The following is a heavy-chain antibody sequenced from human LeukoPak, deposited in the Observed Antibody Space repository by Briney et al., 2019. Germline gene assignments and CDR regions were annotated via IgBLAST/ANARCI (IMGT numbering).Heavy chain of an antibody. CDR3: ARAFYDILTGYATPISY. CDR2: INPNRGGT. J-gene: IGHJ4*02. V-gene: IGHV1-2*02. CDR1: GYTFTGYY. D-gene: IGHD3-9*01. Sequence: GASVKVSCKASGYTFTGYYMHWVRQAPGQGLEWMGWINPNRGGTNYAQKFQGRVTMTRDTSISTAYMELSRLRSDDTAVYYCARAFYDILTGYATPISYWGQGALVTVSS.